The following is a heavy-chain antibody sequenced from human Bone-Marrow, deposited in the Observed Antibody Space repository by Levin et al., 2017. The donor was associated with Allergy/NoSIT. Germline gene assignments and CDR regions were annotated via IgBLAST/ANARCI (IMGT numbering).Heavy chain of an antibody. D-gene: IGHD2-21*02. CDR2: IYYSGNT. V-gene: IGHV4-30-4*01. Sequence: SQTLSLTCTVSGGSLSSDDYYWSWIRQPPGTGLEWIVYIYYSGNTYYNPSLRSRITISMDTSKNQFSLKLSSVSAADTAIYYCAREAFCGSDCDGPPGYWGQGSLLTVSS. CDR3: AREAFCGSDCDGPPGY. J-gene: IGHJ4*02. CDR1: GGSLSSDDYY.